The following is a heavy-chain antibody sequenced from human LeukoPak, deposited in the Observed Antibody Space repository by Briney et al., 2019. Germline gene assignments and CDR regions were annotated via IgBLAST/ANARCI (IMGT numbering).Heavy chain of an antibody. J-gene: IGHJ3*02. D-gene: IGHD3-22*01. Sequence: APVKVSCKASGYTFTGYFIHWVRKAPGQGLEWMGWINPSSGSPNYAQKFQGRVTMTIDTSITTAYMELTRLRSDDTAIYYCASRGYYYASDIWGQGTLVAVSS. CDR3: ASRGYYYASDI. CDR1: GYTFTGYF. V-gene: IGHV1-2*02. CDR2: INPSSGSP.